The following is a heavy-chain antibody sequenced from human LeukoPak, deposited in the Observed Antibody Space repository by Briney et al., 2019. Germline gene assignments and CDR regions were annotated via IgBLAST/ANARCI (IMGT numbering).Heavy chain of an antibody. Sequence: GGSLRLSCAASGFTVSSNSMSWVRQAPGKGLEGVSVIHSGGNTYYADSVKGRFTISRDYSKNTLYLQMNSLRAEDTAVYYCARVVGSHYAFDYWGQGTLVTVPS. CDR3: ARVVGSHYAFDY. CDR1: GFTVSSNS. V-gene: IGHV3-66*01. J-gene: IGHJ4*02. CDR2: IHSGGNT. D-gene: IGHD1-26*01.